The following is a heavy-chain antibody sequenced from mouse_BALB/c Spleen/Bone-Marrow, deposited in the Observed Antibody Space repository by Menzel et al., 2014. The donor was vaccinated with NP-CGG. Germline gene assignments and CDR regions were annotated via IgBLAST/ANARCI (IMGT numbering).Heavy chain of an antibody. CDR2: IWAGGST. D-gene: IGHD1-2*01. J-gene: IGHJ2*01. CDR1: GFSLTSYG. CDR3: ARSLVRLRYFDY. Sequence: QVQLQQSGPGLVAPSQRLSITCTVSGFSLTSYGVHWVRQSPGKGLEWLGVIWAGGSTNYNSALMSRLSISKDNSESQVFLKMNSLQTDDTAMYHCARSLVRLRYFDYWGQGTTLTVSS. V-gene: IGHV2-9*02.